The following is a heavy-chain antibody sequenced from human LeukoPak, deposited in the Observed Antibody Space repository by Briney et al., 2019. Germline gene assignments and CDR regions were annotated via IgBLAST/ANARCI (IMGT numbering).Heavy chain of an antibody. CDR2: ISSSSHT. V-gene: IGHV3-21*01. J-gene: IGHJ4*02. CDR1: GFTLTTYS. Sequence: GGSLRLSCAASGFTLTTYSMNWVRQAPGKALEWVSSISSSSHTYYADSVKGRFTISRDSAQNLLHLQMNSLRAEDTAVYYCATDYCGDYGHDYWGQGTLVTVSS. CDR3: ATDYCGDYGHDY. D-gene: IGHD4-17*01.